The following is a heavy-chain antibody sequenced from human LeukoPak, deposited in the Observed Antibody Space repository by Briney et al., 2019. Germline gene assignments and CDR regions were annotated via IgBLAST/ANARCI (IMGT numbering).Heavy chain of an antibody. CDR2: ISGSGGST. J-gene: IGHJ5*02. CDR1: GFTFSDYY. CDR3: AKDPRSGPLNWFDP. D-gene: IGHD3-10*01. Sequence: GGSLRLSCAASGFTFSDYYMSWIRQAPGKGLEWVSAISGSGGSTYYADSVKGRFTISRDNSKNTLYLQMNSLRAEDTAVYYCAKDPRSGPLNWFDPWGQGTLVTVSS. V-gene: IGHV3-23*01.